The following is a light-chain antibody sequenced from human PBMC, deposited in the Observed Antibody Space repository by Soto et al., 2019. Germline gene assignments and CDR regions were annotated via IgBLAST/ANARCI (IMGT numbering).Light chain of an antibody. V-gene: IGLV2-14*01. Sequence: QSVLTQPASVSGSPGQSITISCTGTSSDVGGYNYVSWYQQHPGIAPKLLIYGVTNRPSGVSTRFSGSKSGNTGSLTISGLQAEDEADYHCSSYTSASTLLYLFGTGTKLTVL. CDR3: SSYTSASTLLYL. CDR1: SSDVGGYNY. CDR2: GVT. J-gene: IGLJ1*01.